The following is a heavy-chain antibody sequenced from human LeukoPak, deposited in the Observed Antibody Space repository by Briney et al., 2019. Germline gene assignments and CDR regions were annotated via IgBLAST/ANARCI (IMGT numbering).Heavy chain of an antibody. V-gene: IGHV4-30-4*08. CDR3: ARDGAALGIPNWFDP. CDR2: IYYSGST. D-gene: IGHD7-27*01. Sequence: PSETLSLTCTVSGGSISSGDYYWSWIRQPPGKGLEWIGYIYYSGSTYYNPSLKSRVTISVDTSKNQFSLKLSSVTAADTVVYYCARDGAALGIPNWFDPWGQGTLVTVSS. J-gene: IGHJ5*02. CDR1: GGSISSGDYY.